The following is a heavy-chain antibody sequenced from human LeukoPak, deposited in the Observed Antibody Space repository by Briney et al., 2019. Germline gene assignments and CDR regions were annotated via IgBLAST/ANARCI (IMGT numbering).Heavy chain of an antibody. V-gene: IGHV4-61*01. J-gene: IGHJ3*02. Sequence: SETLSLTCTVPGGSISSSSYYWGWIRQPPGKGLEWIGYIYYSGSTNYNPSLKSRVTISVDTSKNQFSLKLSSVTAADTAVYYCARDRATFSGVGRRRDGRAGAFDIWGQGTMVTVSS. D-gene: IGHD5-24*01. CDR1: GGSISSSSYY. CDR2: IYYSGST. CDR3: ARDRATFSGVGRRRDGRAGAFDI.